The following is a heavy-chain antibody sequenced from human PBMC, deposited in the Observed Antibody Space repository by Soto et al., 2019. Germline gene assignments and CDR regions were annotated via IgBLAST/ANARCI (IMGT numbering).Heavy chain of an antibody. CDR3: ATDVYGIFNN. J-gene: IGHJ4*02. V-gene: IGHV1-2*02. CDR1: GYPFTTYY. CDR2: IDPRSGGT. Sequence: HVQLVQSGTEVKKPGASVRVSCMGSGYPFTTYYIHWVRQAPGQGLAWMGWIDPRSGGTVYEQKFQGRVTMTRDTSISIVYMDLSGLTSDDTALYYCATDVYGIFNNWCQGSLVTVAS. D-gene: IGHD3-10*01.